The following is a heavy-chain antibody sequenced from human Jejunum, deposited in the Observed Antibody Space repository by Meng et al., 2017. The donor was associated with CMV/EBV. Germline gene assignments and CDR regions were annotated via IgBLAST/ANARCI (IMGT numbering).Heavy chain of an antibody. CDR3: VRHLLNRYTNIDY. J-gene: IGHJ4*02. CDR2: ITSDGNTK. D-gene: IGHD5-18*01. Sequence: SVFTIDIYEMNWVRQAPGRGLEWVSLITSDGNTKCYADSVEGRFTISRDNAKNSLLLQMSNLRAEDTAVYYCVRHLLNRYTNIDYWGQGTLVTVSS. CDR1: VFTIDIYE. V-gene: IGHV3-48*03.